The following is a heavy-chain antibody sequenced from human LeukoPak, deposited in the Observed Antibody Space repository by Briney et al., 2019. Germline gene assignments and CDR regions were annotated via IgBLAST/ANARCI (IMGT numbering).Heavy chain of an antibody. CDR1: GYTFTGYY. CDR3: ARGPPLAYCGGDCYSEGINWFDP. J-gene: IGHJ5*02. CDR2: INPNSGGT. D-gene: IGHD2-21*02. V-gene: IGHV1-2*04. Sequence: ASVKVSCKASGYTFTGYYMHWVRRAPEQGLEWMGWINPNSGGTNYAQKFQGWVTMTRDTSISTAYMELSRLRSDDTAVYYCARGPPLAYCGGDCYSEGINWFDPWGQGTLVTVSS.